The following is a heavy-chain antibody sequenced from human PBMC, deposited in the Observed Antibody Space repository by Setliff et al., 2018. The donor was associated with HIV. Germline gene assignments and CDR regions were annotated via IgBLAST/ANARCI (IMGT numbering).Heavy chain of an antibody. CDR2: ISSDGSNK. J-gene: IGHJ1*01. V-gene: IGHV3-30*04. CDR1: GFMFSSYA. D-gene: IGHD6-19*01. CDR3: ARDSSGWYWKYFQH. Sequence: PGGSLRLSCAASGFMFSSYAMHWVRQAPGKGLEWVAVISSDGSNKYYADSVKGRFTISRDNSKNTLYLQMNSLRAEDTAVYYCARDSSGWYWKYFQHWGQGTLVTVSS.